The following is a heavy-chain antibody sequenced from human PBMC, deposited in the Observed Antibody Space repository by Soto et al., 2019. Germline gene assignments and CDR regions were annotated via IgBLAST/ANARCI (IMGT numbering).Heavy chain of an antibody. Sequence: SGPTLVNPTQTLTLTCTLSGISLSTSGVGLGWIRQTPGKALEWLALVYWNDDKHYRPSLKSRLTITKDTSKNQAILTMTNMDPVDTATYYCARGLATLPVFAFDIWGQGTEVTVSS. V-gene: IGHV2-5*01. CDR2: VYWNDDK. D-gene: IGHD1-1*01. CDR1: GISLSTSGVG. J-gene: IGHJ3*02. CDR3: ARGLATLPVFAFDI.